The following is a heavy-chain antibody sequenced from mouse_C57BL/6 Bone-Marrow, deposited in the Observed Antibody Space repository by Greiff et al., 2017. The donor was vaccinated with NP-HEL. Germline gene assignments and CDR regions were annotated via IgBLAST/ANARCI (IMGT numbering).Heavy chain of an antibody. Sequence: QVQLKQSGAELARPGASVKMSCKASGYTFTSYTMHWVKQRPGQGLEWIGYINPSSGYTKYNQKFKDPATLTPYKASSTAYMQLSSLTSEDSAVYYCARVYPRFAYWGQGTLVTVSA. D-gene: IGHD2-3*01. V-gene: IGHV1-4*01. CDR1: GYTFTSYT. CDR3: ARVYPRFAY. J-gene: IGHJ3*01. CDR2: INPSSGYT.